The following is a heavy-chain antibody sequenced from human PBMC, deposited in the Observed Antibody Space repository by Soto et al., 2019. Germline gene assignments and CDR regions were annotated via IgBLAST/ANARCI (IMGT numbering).Heavy chain of an antibody. CDR2: IYDSGST. D-gene: IGHD4-17*01. V-gene: IGHV4-30-4*01. Sequence: QLQLRESGPGLVKPSETLSLTCTVSGGSISGGVGGLYYWSWIRHPPGKGLEWIGYIYDSGSTYYNTSLQSRVTISVDTSKNQFSLRLSSVTAADTAVYYCAREVIPLTTDWYFDLWGRGTLVTVSS. CDR1: GGSISGGVGGLYY. J-gene: IGHJ2*01. CDR3: AREVIPLTTDWYFDL.